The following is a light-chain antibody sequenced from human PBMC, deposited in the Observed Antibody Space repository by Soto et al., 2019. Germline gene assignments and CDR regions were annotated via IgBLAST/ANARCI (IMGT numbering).Light chain of an antibody. CDR3: HEVTAFPRT. CDR1: QGISQW. CDR2: GAF. J-gene: IGKJ4*02. Sequence: DIQMTQYPSSVAAAVGDIVTITCRAMQGISQWLAWYQHKPGTAPKLLIFGAFSLQRGVPSRFAGSGSGTVFTLTIKSLQPEDVATYYCHEVTAFPRTCGEGTKVEIQ. V-gene: IGKV1-12*01.